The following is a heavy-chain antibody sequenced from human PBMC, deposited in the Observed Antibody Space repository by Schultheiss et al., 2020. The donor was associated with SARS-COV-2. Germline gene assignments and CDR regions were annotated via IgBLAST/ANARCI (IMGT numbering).Heavy chain of an antibody. V-gene: IGHV3-30-3*01. CDR2: ISNDGSNK. J-gene: IGHJ6*02. CDR1: GFTFSSYA. CDR3: ARDKTRYCSGGICYLAYSIDG. Sequence: GGSLRLSCSASGFTFSSYAIHWVRQAPGKGLEWVAVISNDGSNKYFADSVKGRFTISRDNSKNTLYLQMNSLSAEDTALYYCARDKTRYCSGGICYLAYSIDGWGQGTTVTVSS. D-gene: IGHD2-8*02.